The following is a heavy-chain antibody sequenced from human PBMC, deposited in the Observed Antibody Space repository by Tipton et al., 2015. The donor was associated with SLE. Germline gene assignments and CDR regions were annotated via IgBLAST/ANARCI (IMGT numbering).Heavy chain of an antibody. Sequence: SLRLSCTVSGGSISSGGYYWSWIRQHPGKGLVWVASIKPDGSDKFYVDSVKGRFTISRDNSKNSLYLQMSGLRAEDTAVYYCARGISSDYWGQGTLVTVSS. CDR2: IKPDGSDK. CDR1: GGSISSGGYY. D-gene: IGHD6-6*01. V-gene: IGHV3-7*01. J-gene: IGHJ4*02. CDR3: ARGISSDY.